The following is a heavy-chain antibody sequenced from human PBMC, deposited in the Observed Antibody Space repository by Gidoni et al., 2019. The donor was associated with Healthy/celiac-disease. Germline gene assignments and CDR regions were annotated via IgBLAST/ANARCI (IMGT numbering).Heavy chain of an antibody. V-gene: IGHV3-30*03. Sequence: QVQLVESGGGVVQPGRSLRLSCAASGFTFSSSGMHWVRQAPGKGLEWVAVISYDGSNKYYADSVKGRFTISRDNSKNTLYLQMNSLRAEDTAVYYCAREGRPYSSSWCYFDYWGQGTLVTVSS. J-gene: IGHJ4*02. CDR1: GFTFSSSG. CDR3: AREGRPYSSSWCYFDY. D-gene: IGHD6-13*01. CDR2: ISYDGSNK.